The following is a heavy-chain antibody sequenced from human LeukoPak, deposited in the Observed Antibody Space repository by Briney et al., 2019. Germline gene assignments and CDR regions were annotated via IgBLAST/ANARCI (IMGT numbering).Heavy chain of an antibody. V-gene: IGHV1-46*01. CDR2: INPSGGST. CDR1: GYTFTSYY. CDR3: ARGGGKLWSAYYHYGMDV. D-gene: IGHD5-18*01. Sequence: ASVKVSCKASGYTFTSYYMHWVRQAPGQGLEWMGIINPSGGSTSYAQKFQGRVTMTRDTSTSTVYMELGSLRSEDTAVYYCARGGGKLWSAYYHYGMDVWGQGTTVTVSS. J-gene: IGHJ6*02.